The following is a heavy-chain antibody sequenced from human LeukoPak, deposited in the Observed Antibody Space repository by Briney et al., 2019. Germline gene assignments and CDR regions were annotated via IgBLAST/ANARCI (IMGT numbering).Heavy chain of an antibody. J-gene: IGHJ4*02. CDR2: ISSNGGST. Sequence: PGGSLRLSCAASGFTFSSYAMHWVRQAPGKGLEYVSAISSNGGSTYYANSVKGRFTISRDNSKNTLYLQMGSLRAEDMAVYYCARVSGVGATAGGSAHDYWGQGTLVTVSS. CDR3: ARVSGVGATAGGSAHDY. D-gene: IGHD1-26*01. V-gene: IGHV3-64*01. CDR1: GFTFSSYA.